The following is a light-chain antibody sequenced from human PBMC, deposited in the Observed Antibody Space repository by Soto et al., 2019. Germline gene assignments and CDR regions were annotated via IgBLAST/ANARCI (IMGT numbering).Light chain of an antibody. J-gene: IGKJ2*01. CDR2: GAS. CDR1: QSVSSSS. Sequence: EIVLTQSPGTLSLSPGERATLSCRASQSVSSSSLAWYQQKPGQAPRLLIYGASSRATGIPARFSGSGSGTDFTLTIRRLEPEDFAVYYCQQYGSSQYTFGQGTKLEIK. V-gene: IGKV3-20*01. CDR3: QQYGSSQYT.